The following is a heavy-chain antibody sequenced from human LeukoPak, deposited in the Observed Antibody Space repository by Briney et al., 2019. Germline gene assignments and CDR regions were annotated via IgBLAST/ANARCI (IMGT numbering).Heavy chain of an antibody. J-gene: IGHJ4*02. V-gene: IGHV3-30*04. CDR2: ISYDGSNK. CDR1: GFTFSSYA. D-gene: IGHD3-22*01. CDR3: ARGGYYYDSSGYHGY. Sequence: GGSLRLSCAASGFTFSSYAMHWVRQAPGKGLEWVAVISYDGSNKYYADSVKGRFTISRDNSKNTLYLQMNSLRAEDTAVYYCARGGYYYDSSGYHGYWGQGTLVTVSS.